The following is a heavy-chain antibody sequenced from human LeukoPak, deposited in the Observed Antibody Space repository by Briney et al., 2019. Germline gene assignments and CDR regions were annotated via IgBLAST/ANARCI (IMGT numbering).Heavy chain of an antibody. J-gene: IGHJ3*02. V-gene: IGHV1-2*02. Sequence: ASVKVSCKASGYTFTGYYMHWVRQAPGQGLEWMGWINPNSGGTNYAQKFQGRVTMTRDTSISTAYMELSRLRSDGTAVYYCARDIPHPRAFDIWGQGTMVTVSS. CDR3: ARDIPHPRAFDI. CDR1: GYTFTGYY. CDR2: INPNSGGT.